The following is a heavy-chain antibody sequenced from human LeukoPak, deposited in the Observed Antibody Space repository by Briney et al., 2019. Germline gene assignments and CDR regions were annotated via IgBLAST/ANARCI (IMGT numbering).Heavy chain of an antibody. CDR1: GGSVSSGDYY. CDR3: ARGTDYYGMDV. Sequence: SQTLSLTCTVSGGSVSSGDYYWSWIRQHPGKGLEWIGYIFNSGTYYNPSLKSRVTTSVDTSENQFSLKLNSVTAADTAVYYCARGTDYYGMDVWGQGTAVTVSS. V-gene: IGHV4-31*03. J-gene: IGHJ6*02. CDR2: IFNSGT.